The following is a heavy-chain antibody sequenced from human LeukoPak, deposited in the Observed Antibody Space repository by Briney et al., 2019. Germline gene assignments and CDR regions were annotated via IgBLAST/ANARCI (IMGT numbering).Heavy chain of an antibody. CDR2: IWYDGSYK. Sequence: GGSLRLSCAASGFTFSNYGMHWVRQAPGKGLAWVAVIWYDGSYKYYADSVKGRFTISRDNSKNTLYLQMNSLRAEDTAVYYCAKVVQYTASTGTGLDYWGQGTLVTVSS. J-gene: IGHJ4*02. CDR1: GFTFSNYG. V-gene: IGHV3-33*06. CDR3: AKVVQYTASTGTGLDY. D-gene: IGHD6-13*01.